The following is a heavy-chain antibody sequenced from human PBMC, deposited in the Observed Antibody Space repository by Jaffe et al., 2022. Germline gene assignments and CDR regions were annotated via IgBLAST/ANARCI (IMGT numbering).Heavy chain of an antibody. Sequence: QVQLVQSGGGVVQPGGSLRLSCATSGFTFSSYPFHWVRQAPGQGLEWVAFIRYDGSKIHYADSVRGRFTISRDYSNRTVYLQMNSLKFEDTAVYYCAREASADFGAEYFQHWGQGTLVIVSS. CDR2: IRYDGSKI. J-gene: IGHJ1*01. CDR1: GFTFSSYP. CDR3: AREASADFGAEYFQH. V-gene: IGHV3-30*02. D-gene: IGHD4-17*01.